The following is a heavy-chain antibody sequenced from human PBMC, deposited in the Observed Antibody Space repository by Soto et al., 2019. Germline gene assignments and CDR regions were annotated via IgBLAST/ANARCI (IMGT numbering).Heavy chain of an antibody. CDR3: AKSPGMYYYDSSGYYHYAY. J-gene: IGHJ1*01. D-gene: IGHD3-22*01. Sequence: GSLRLSCAASGFTFSSYAMSWVRQAPGKGLEWVSAISGSGVSTYYADSVKGRFTISRDNSKNTLYLQMNSLRAEDTAVYYCAKSPGMYYYDSSGYYHYAYWGQGTLVTVSS. V-gene: IGHV3-23*01. CDR2: ISGSGVST. CDR1: GFTFSSYA.